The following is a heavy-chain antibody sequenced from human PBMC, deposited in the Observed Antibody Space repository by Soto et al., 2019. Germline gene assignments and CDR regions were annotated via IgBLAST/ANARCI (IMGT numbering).Heavy chain of an antibody. V-gene: IGHV1-18*01. CDR3: ARALYDSSGYYRSFYYGMAV. J-gene: IGHJ6*02. CDR1: GYTFISYG. D-gene: IGHD3-22*01. CDR2: ISAYNGNT. Sequence: ASVKVSCKASGYTFISYGISWVRQAPGQGLEWMGWISAYNGNTNYAQKLQGRVTMTTDTSTNTAYMELRSLRSDDTAVYYCARALYDSSGYYRSFYYGMAVWGQGATVTVSS.